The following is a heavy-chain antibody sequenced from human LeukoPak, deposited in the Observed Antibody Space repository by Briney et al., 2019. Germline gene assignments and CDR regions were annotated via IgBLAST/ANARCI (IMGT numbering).Heavy chain of an antibody. Sequence: SETLSLTCTVSGGSISSYYWSWIRQPPGKGLEWIGYIYYSGSTNYNPSLKSRVTISVDTSKNHFSLKLSSVTAADTAVYYCASSPLLGYSSGWYPNWGQGTLVTVSS. CDR1: GGSISSYY. CDR2: IYYSGST. J-gene: IGHJ4*02. V-gene: IGHV4-59*01. D-gene: IGHD6-19*01. CDR3: ASSPLLGYSSGWYPN.